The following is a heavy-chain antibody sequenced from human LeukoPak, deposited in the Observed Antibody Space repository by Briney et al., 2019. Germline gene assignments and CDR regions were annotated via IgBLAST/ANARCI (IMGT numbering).Heavy chain of an antibody. J-gene: IGHJ4*02. CDR3: ARIPAAFNSSFDY. CDR2: IYHSGST. V-gene: IGHV4-38-2*01. CDR1: SYSISSGYY. Sequence: PSETLSLTCAVSSYSISSGYYWGWIRQPPGKGLEWIGSIYHSGSTYYNPSLKSRVTISVDTSKNQFSLKLSSVTAADTAVYYCARIPAAFNSSFDYWGQGTLVTVSS. D-gene: IGHD2-2*01.